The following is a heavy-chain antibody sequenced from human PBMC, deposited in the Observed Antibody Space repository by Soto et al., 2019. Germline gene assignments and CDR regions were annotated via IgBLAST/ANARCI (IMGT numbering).Heavy chain of an antibody. J-gene: IGHJ4*02. V-gene: IGHV3-23*01. CDR2: ISGSGGST. CDR1: GFTFSSYA. Sequence: EVQLLESGGGLVQPGGSLRLSCAASGFTFSSYAMSWVRQAPGKGLEWVSAISGSGGSTYYADSVKGRFTISRDNSKNTLYLQMNSLRAEDTAVYYCAKARPLGYCSSTSCWYYFDYWGQGTLVTVSS. D-gene: IGHD2-2*01. CDR3: AKARPLGYCSSTSCWYYFDY.